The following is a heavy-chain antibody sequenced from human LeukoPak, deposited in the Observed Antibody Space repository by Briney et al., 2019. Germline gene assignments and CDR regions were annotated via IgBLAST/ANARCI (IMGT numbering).Heavy chain of an antibody. CDR2: ISAYNGNT. CDR3: AREEGITIFGVVISYYGMDV. J-gene: IGHJ6*02. V-gene: IGHV1-18*01. Sequence: ASVKVSCKASGYTFTSYGISWVRQAPGPGLERMGWISAYNGNTNYAQKLQGRVTMTTDTSTSTAYMELRSLRSDDTAVYYCAREEGITIFGVVISYYGMDVWGQGTTVTVSS. D-gene: IGHD3-3*01. CDR1: GYTFTSYG.